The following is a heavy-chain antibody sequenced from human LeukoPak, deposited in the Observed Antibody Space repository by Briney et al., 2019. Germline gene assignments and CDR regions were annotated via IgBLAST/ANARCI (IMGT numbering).Heavy chain of an antibody. J-gene: IGHJ5*02. V-gene: IGHV3-30-3*01. Sequence: GGSLRLSCAASGFTFSSYAMHWVRQAPGKGLEWVAVISYDGSNKYYADSVKVRFTISIDNSKNTLYLQMNLLRAEDTAVYYCSRAHLPYSWNDVWFDPWGQGTLVTVSS. D-gene: IGHD1-20*01. CDR2: ISYDGSNK. CDR3: SRAHLPYSWNDVWFDP. CDR1: GFTFSSYA.